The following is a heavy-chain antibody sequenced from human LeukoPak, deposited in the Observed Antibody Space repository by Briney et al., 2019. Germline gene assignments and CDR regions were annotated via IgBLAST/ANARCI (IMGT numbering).Heavy chain of an antibody. CDR3: ASVYTGLYYFDY. V-gene: IGHV4-31*03. CDR2: IYYSGST. J-gene: IGHJ4*02. Sequence: SETLSLTRTVSGGSISSGGYYWSWIRQHPGKGLEWIGYIYYSGSTYYNPSLKSRVTISVDTSKNQFSLKLSSVTAADTAVYYCASVYTGLYYFDYWGQGTLVTVSS. CDR1: GGSISSGGYY. D-gene: IGHD2-8*01.